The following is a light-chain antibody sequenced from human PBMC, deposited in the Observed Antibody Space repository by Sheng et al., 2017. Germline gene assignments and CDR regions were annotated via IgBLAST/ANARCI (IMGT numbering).Light chain of an antibody. V-gene: IGKV3D-15*01. CDR2: GAS. Sequence: IVMTQSPATLSVSPGERATLSCRASQSVSSSYLAWYQQKPGQAPRLLIYGASSRATGIPDRFSGSGSGTEFTLTISSLQSEDFAVYYCLQYNSYPLTFGQGTRLEIK. CDR3: LQYNSYPLT. J-gene: IGKJ5*01. CDR1: QSVSSSY.